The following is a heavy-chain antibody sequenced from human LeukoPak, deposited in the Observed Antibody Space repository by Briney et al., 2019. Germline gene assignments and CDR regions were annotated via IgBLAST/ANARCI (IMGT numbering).Heavy chain of an antibody. J-gene: IGHJ4*02. CDR1: GGTFSSYA. V-gene: IGHV1-8*03. D-gene: IGHD3-10*01. CDR3: ARGVTMVRGVTPNDY. Sequence: VASVKVSCKASGGTFSSYAISWVRQAPGQGLEWMGWMNPNSGNTGYAQKFQGRVTITRNTSISTAYMELSSLRSEDTAVYYCARGVTMVRGVTPNDYWGQGTLVTVSS. CDR2: MNPNSGNT.